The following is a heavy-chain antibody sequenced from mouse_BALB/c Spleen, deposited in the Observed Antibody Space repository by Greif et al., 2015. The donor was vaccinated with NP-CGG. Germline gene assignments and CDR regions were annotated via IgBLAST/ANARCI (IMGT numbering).Heavy chain of an antibody. V-gene: IGHV5-9-2*01. D-gene: IGHD2-10*02. J-gene: IGHJ4*01. CDR1: GFIFSSYG. CDR2: ISGGGSYT. CDR3: ARHGYGTYAMDY. Sequence: EVQLQESGGGLVKPGGSLKLSCAASGFIFSSYGMSWVRQTPEKRLEWVATISGGGSYTYYPDSVKGRFTISRDNAKNNLYLQMSSLRSEDTALYYCARHGYGTYAMDYRGQGTSVTVSS.